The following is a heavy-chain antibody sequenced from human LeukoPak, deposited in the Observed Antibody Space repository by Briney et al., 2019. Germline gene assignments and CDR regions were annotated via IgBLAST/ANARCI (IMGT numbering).Heavy chain of an antibody. D-gene: IGHD1-26*01. J-gene: IGHJ4*02. CDR1: GFTFSNAW. Sequence: GGSLRLSCAASGFTFSNAWMSWVRQAPGKGLEWVGRIKSKTDGGTTVYAAPVKGRFTISRDDSKNTLYLQMNSLKTEDTAVYYCTTDPWELHYEEFDYWGQGTLVTVSS. CDR3: TTDPWELHYEEFDY. V-gene: IGHV3-15*01. CDR2: IKSKTDGGTT.